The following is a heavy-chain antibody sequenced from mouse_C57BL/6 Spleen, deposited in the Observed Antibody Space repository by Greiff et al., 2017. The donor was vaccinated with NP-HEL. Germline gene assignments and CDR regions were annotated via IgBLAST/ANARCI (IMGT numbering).Heavy chain of an antibody. V-gene: IGHV1-22*01. CDR3: ARSSYYGSSPAWFAY. CDR2: INPNNGGT. J-gene: IGHJ3*01. Sequence: EVQLQQSGPELVKPGASVKMSCKASGYTFTDYNMHWVKQSHGKSLEWIGYINPNNGGTSYNQKFKGKATLTVNKSSSTAYMELRSLTSEDSAVYYCARSSYYGSSPAWFAYWGQGTLVTVSA. D-gene: IGHD1-1*01. CDR1: GYTFTDYN.